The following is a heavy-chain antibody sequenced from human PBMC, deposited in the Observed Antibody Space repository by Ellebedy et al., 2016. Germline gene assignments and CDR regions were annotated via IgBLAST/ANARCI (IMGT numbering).Heavy chain of an antibody. CDR2: ISRTATYI. CDR3: ARYGLSGTFDY. Sequence: GESLKISCATSGFDFSSYGIHWVRQAPGKGLEWVSSISRTATYIYYADSVKGRFTISRDNAKNSAYLQMSSLRAEDTAVYYCARYGLSGTFDYWGQGTPVTVSS. V-gene: IGHV3-21*04. J-gene: IGHJ4*02. CDR1: GFDFSSYG. D-gene: IGHD3-10*01.